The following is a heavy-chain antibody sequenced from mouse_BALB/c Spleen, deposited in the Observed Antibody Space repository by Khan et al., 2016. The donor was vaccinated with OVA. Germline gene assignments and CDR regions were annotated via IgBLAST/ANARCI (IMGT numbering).Heavy chain of an antibody. CDR1: GYSITSDYA. V-gene: IGHV3-2*02. Sequence: EVKLLESGPGLVKPSQSLSLTCTVTGYSITSDYAWNWIRQFPGNKLEWMGYISYSGRTSYNPSLKSRISITRDTSKNQFFLKLNSVTTEDTATYYCASSVTITTVVATDFDYWGQGTTLTVSS. CDR2: ISYSGRT. CDR3: ASSVTITTVVATDFDY. J-gene: IGHJ2*01. D-gene: IGHD1-1*01.